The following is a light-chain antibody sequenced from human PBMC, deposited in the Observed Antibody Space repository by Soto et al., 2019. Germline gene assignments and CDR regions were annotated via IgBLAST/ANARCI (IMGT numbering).Light chain of an antibody. CDR2: GAS. CDR3: QQYGTSSWT. CDR1: QSFSSSY. J-gene: IGKJ1*01. Sequence: EIVLTQSPGTLSLSPGERATLSCRASQSFSSSYLAWYQQKPGQAPGLLISGASTRATGIPDRFSGSGSGTDFTLTISRLVPEDFAVYYCQQYGTSSWTFGQGTKVEIK. V-gene: IGKV3-20*01.